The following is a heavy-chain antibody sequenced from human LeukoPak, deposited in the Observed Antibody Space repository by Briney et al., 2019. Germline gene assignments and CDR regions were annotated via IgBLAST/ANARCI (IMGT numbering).Heavy chain of an antibody. D-gene: IGHD1-26*01. J-gene: IGHJ4*02. CDR1: GYTFTTYL. Sequence: ASVKVSCKASGYTFTTYLIHWVRQAPGQGLKWMGEINTSGGASYAPKFQGRVTMTRDTSTNTVYMELSSLRSEDTAVYYCARGYSGSLSGWGQGTLVTVSS. V-gene: IGHV1-46*01. CDR3: ARGYSGSLSG. CDR2: INTSGGA.